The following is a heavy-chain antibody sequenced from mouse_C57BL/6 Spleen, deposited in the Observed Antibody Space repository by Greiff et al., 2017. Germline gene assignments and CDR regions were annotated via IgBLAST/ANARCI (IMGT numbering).Heavy chain of an antibody. Sequence: VQLQQPGAELVMPGASVKLSCKASGYTFTSYWMHWVKQRPGQGLEWIGEIDPSDSYTNYNQKFKGKSTLTVDKSSSTAYMQLSSLTSEDSAVYYCARITTVVIRGYFDYWGQGTTLTVSS. D-gene: IGHD1-1*01. CDR3: ARITTVVIRGYFDY. CDR1: GYTFTSYW. J-gene: IGHJ2*01. CDR2: IDPSDSYT. V-gene: IGHV1-69*01.